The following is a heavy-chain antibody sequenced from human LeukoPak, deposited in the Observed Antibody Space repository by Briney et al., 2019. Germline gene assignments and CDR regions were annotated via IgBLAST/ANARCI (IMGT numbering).Heavy chain of an antibody. D-gene: IGHD1-7*01. V-gene: IGHV1-8*01. CDR1: GYTLTSYD. Sequence: ASVKVSCKASGYTLTSYDINWVRQATGQGLEWMGWINPNSGNTGYAQKFQGRVTMTRNTSISTAYMELSSLRSEDTAVYYCARVPSGAGTNWFDPWGQGTLVTVSS. CDR2: INPNSGNT. J-gene: IGHJ5*02. CDR3: ARVPSGAGTNWFDP.